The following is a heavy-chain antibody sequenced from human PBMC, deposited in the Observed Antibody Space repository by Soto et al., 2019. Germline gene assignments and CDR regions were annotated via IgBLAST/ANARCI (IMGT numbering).Heavy chain of an antibody. D-gene: IGHD1-20*01. CDR2: MNPNSGNT. V-gene: IGHV1-8*01. J-gene: IGHJ6*02. Sequence: QVQLVQSGAEVKKPGASVKVSCKASGYTFTSYDINWVRQATGQGLEWMGWMNPNSGNTGYAQNFQARVTMTRNPSISTAYMELSSLRYEDTAVYYCARGSHIPWYNWTRYYYYGMYFWGQGTTVTVSS. CDR3: ARGSHIPWYNWTRYYYYGMYF. CDR1: GYTFTSYD.